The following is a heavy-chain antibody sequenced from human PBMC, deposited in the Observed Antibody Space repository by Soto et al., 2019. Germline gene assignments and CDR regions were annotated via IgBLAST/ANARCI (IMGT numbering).Heavy chain of an antibody. V-gene: IGHV4-59*01. CDR1: GGSISSYY. D-gene: IGHD5-12*01. Sequence: SETLSLTCTVSGGSISSYYWSWIRQPPGKGLEWIGYIYYSGSTNYNPSLKSRVTISVDTSKNQFSLKLSSVTAADTAVYYCARTATNYYYYYGMDVWGQGTTVTVSS. CDR2: IYYSGST. J-gene: IGHJ6*02. CDR3: ARTATNYYYYYGMDV.